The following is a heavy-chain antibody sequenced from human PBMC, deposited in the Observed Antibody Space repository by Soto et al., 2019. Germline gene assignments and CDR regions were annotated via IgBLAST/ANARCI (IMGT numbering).Heavy chain of an antibody. CDR3: AAADGFGVVTPFFEY. V-gene: IGHV4-39*01. J-gene: IGHJ4*02. CDR1: GGSISSRSHY. CDR2: SYYRGST. Sequence: QLQLQESGPGLVKPSETLSLTCTVSGGSISSRSHYWGWIRQSPGKHLEWIGSSYYRGSTHYNPSVKTRVTISGDTSKNQVSLKVYSVTAADTAVYYWAAADGFGVVTPFFEYWGQGILVTVSS. D-gene: IGHD3-3*01.